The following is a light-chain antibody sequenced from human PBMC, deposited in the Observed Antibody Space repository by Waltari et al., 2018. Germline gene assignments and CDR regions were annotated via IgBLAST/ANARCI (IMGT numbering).Light chain of an antibody. CDR3: ALYTGSGIWV. CDR1: SGSLSTTSY. Sequence: QTVVTQEPSLSVSPGGTVALTCALSSGSLSTTSYATWDQQAPGQAPRTLVYKANARPSGVPDRFSGSNLGNTAALTITGAQADDESDYYCALYTGSGIWVFGGGTRLTVL. V-gene: IGLV8-61*01. J-gene: IGLJ3*02. CDR2: KAN.